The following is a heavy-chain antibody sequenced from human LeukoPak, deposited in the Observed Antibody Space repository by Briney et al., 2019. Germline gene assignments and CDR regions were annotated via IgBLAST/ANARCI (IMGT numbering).Heavy chain of an antibody. Sequence: GGSLKLSCAASGFTFSGSAMHWVRQASGKGLEWVGRIRSKANTYATTYAASVKGRFTISRDDSKNTAYLQMNSLKTEDTAVYYCTTTFDDYYYYYMDVWGKGTTVTISS. CDR2: IRSKANTYAT. V-gene: IGHV3-73*01. CDR3: TTTFDDYYYYYMDV. J-gene: IGHJ6*03. CDR1: GFTFSGSA.